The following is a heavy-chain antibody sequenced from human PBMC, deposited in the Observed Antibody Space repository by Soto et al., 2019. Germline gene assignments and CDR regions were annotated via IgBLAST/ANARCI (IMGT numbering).Heavy chain of an antibody. CDR3: VRGSQWMLIPDYYYGMDV. D-gene: IGHD2-8*01. V-gene: IGHV6-1*01. Sequence: TLSLTCAISGDSVSSNSAAWNWIRQSPSRGLEWLGRTYYRSKWFNDYAMTVKSRISISADTSKNNFALQLNSVSPEDTAVYYCVRGSQWMLIPDYYYGMDVWGQGTTVTVSS. CDR2: TYYRSKWFN. CDR1: GDSVSSNSAA. J-gene: IGHJ6*02.